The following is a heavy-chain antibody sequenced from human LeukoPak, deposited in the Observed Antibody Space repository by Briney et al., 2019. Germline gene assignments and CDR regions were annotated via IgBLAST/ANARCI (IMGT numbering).Heavy chain of an antibody. CDR2: IHHSGTT. D-gene: IGHD6-13*01. Sequence: PSQTLSLTCTVSGGSISNGNYYWTWIRQSPGKGLECIGYIHHSGTTYYNPSLKSRVTISVDRSKNQFSLKVRSVTAADTAVYYCARATRGSSSWYWDYWGQGTLVTVSS. CDR3: ARATRGSSSWYWDY. V-gene: IGHV4-30-2*06. J-gene: IGHJ4*02. CDR1: GGSISNGNYY.